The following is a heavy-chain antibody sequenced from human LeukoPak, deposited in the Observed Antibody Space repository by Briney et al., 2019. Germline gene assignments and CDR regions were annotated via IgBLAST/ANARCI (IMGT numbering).Heavy chain of an antibody. Sequence: SETLSLTCTVSGGSISSSSYHWGWIRQPPGKGLEWLGTIYYGGSPYYNPSLKSRVTISVDTSKKQFSLKLTSVTAADAAVYYCARLGDYYDSSGYFDAFDIWGQGTMVTVFS. V-gene: IGHV4-39*01. D-gene: IGHD3-22*01. J-gene: IGHJ3*02. CDR2: IYYGGSP. CDR3: ARLGDYYDSSGYFDAFDI. CDR1: GGSISSSSYH.